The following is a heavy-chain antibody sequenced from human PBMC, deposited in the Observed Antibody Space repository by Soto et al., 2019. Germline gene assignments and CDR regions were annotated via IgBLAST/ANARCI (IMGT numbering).Heavy chain of an antibody. D-gene: IGHD2-15*01. CDR1: GGSISSSSYY. CDR3: ARPRYCGGGSCYYDAFDM. V-gene: IGHV4-39*01. J-gene: IGHJ3*02. CDR2: IYYSGST. Sequence: QLQLQESGPGLVKPSETLSLTCTVSGGSISSSSYYWGWIRQPPGKGLEWIGSIYYSGSTYYNPSLKSRVTISIDMSKNQFSLKLSSVTAADTAVYYCARPRYCGGGSCYYDAFDMWGQGTMVTVSS.